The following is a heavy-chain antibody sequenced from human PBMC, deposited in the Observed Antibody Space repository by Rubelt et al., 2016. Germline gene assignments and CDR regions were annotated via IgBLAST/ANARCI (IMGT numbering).Heavy chain of an antibody. Sequence: QVQLVESGGGVVQPGRSLRLSCAASGFTFSSYGMHWVRQAPGKGLEWVAVIWYYGSNKYYADSVKGRFTISRDNSKNTLYLQMNSLRAEDTAVYYCARNFQHWGQGTLVTVSS. V-gene: IGHV3-33*01. J-gene: IGHJ1*01. CDR2: IWYYGSNK. CDR1: GFTFSSYG. CDR3: ARNFQH.